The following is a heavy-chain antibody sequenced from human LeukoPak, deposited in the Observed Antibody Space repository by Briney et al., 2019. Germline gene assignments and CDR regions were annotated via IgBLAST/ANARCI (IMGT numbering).Heavy chain of an antibody. J-gene: IGHJ3*02. V-gene: IGHV4-39*07. CDR1: GGSISSSSYY. CDR3: AREVNHGDYGDNAFDI. Sequence: SETLSLTCTVSGGSISSSSYYWGWIRQPPGKGLEWIGSIYYSGDTYSTPSLKSRVAISLDTSNNQFSLSLSSVTAADTAVYYCAREVNHGDYGDNAFDIWGQGTMVTVSS. D-gene: IGHD4-17*01. CDR2: IYYSGDT.